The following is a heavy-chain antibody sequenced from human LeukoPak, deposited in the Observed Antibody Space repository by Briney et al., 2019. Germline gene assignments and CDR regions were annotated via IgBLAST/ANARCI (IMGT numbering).Heavy chain of an antibody. V-gene: IGHV4-34*01. CDR3: AREGQEQQLNWFDP. J-gene: IGHJ5*02. CDR2: INHSGST. Sequence: SETLSLTCTVSGGSIKSYYWTWIRQPPGKGLEWIGEINHSGSTNYNPSLKSRVTISVDTSKNQFSLQLNSVTPEDTAVYYCAREGQEQQLNWFDPWGQGTLVTVSS. D-gene: IGHD6-13*01. CDR1: GGSIKSYY.